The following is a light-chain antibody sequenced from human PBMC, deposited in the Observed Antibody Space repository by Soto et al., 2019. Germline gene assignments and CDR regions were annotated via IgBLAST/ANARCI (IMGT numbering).Light chain of an antibody. CDR1: SSDVGTSNY. Sequence: QSALTQPASVSGSPGQSITVSCTGTSSDVGTSNYVSWYQHYPHKAPKLMIYQVSDRPSGIPERFSGSNSGNTATLTISRVEAGDEADYYCQIWDSDSDHDVFGSGTKVTVL. J-gene: IGLJ1*01. CDR3: QIWDSDSDHDV. V-gene: IGLV2-14*01. CDR2: QVS.